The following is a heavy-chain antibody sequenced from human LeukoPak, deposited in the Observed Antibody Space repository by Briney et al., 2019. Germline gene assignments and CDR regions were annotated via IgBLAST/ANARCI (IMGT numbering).Heavy chain of an antibody. CDR2: IYYLGNT. CDR3: ARGAIVVAQRSPNRAEYFQH. V-gene: IGHV4-59*12. D-gene: IGHD2-15*01. Sequence: PSETLSLTCTVSGGSMNNYYWNWIRQPPGKGLEWIGYIYYLGNTDYNPSLKSRVTISLDMSKNQFSLKLSSVTAADTAVYYCARGAIVVAQRSPNRAEYFQHWGQGTLVTVSS. CDR1: GGSMNNYY. J-gene: IGHJ1*01.